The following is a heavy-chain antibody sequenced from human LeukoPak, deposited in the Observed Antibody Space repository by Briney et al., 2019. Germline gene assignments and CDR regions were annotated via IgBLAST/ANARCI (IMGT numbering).Heavy chain of an antibody. J-gene: IGHJ6*03. CDR1: GFTFSSYA. CDR3: AWMYCSSTSCPYYMDV. CDR2: ISYDGSNK. D-gene: IGHD2-2*01. Sequence: PGGSLRLSCAASGFTFSSYAMHWVRQAPGKGLEWVAVISYDGSNKYYADSVKGRFTISRDNSKNTLYLQMNSLRAEGTAVYYCAWMYCSSTSCPYYMDVWGKGTTVTVSS. V-gene: IGHV3-30*01.